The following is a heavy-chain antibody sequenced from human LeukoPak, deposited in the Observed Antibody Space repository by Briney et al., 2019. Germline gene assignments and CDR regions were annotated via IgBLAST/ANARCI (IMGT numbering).Heavy chain of an antibody. D-gene: IGHD3-3*01. CDR3: ARRYDFWSGYYTDYFDY. CDR1: GFTFSSYS. J-gene: IGHJ4*02. V-gene: IGHV3-48*01. Sequence: GGSLRLSCAASGFTFSSYSMNWVRQAPGKGLEWVSYISSGSSTIYYADSVKGRFTISRDNAKNSLYLQMNSLRAEDTAVYYCARRYDFWSGYYTDYFDYWGQGTLVTVSS. CDR2: ISSGSSTI.